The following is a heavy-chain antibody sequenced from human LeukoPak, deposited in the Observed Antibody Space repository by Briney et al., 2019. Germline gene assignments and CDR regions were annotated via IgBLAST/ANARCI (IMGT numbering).Heavy chain of an antibody. CDR2: INHSGST. CDR1: GGSFSGYY. J-gene: IGHJ4*02. CDR3: ARGLGSSSSGY. V-gene: IGHV4-34*01. Sequence: PSETLSLTCAVYGGSFSGYYWSCLRQPPGKGLEWMGEINHSGSTNYNPSLKSRVTISVDTSKNQFSLKLSSVTAADTAVYYCARGLGSSSSGYWGQGTLVTVSS. D-gene: IGHD6-6*01.